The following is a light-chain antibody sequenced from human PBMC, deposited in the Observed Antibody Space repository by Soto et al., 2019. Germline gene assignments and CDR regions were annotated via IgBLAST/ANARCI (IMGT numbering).Light chain of an antibody. CDR2: GAS. CDR1: ERLSSVY. CDR3: QQHSHWPPWT. Sequence: EIVLTQYPGTLSVSAGERATLSWGASERLSSVYLAWYQQRPGQPPRLLIYGASNRATDIPARFSGSGSGTDFTLTISNLETADFAVYYCQQHSHWPPWTFGQGTKVDIK. V-gene: IGKV3-11*01. J-gene: IGKJ1*01.